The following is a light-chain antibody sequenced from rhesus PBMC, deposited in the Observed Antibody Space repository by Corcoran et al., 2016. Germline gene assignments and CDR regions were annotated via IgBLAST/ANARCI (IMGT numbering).Light chain of an antibody. Sequence: DIQMTQSPSSLSASAGDTVTITCRASQSISSWLAWYQQKPGTAPKLLSYKDYTLQSGVPSRFSGSGSGTDFTLTISSLQSEDFATYCCQQYSSSPPTFGGGPKVEIK. CDR2: KDY. CDR3: QQYSSSPPT. CDR1: QSISSW. V-gene: IGKV1-22*01. J-gene: IGKJ4*01.